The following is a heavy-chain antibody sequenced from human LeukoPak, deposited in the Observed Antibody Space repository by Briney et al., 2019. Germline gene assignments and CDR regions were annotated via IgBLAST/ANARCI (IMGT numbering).Heavy chain of an antibody. CDR2: IYSGGST. CDR1: GFTVSSNY. Sequence: GGSLRLSCAVSGFTVSSNYMSWVRQAPGKGLEWVSIIYSGGSTDYADSVKGRFTISRDNSKNTLYFQMNSLRAEDTAVYYCASPNKVWLGRVEAFDIWGQGTMVTVSS. J-gene: IGHJ3*02. D-gene: IGHD6-19*01. V-gene: IGHV3-53*01. CDR3: ASPNKVWLGRVEAFDI.